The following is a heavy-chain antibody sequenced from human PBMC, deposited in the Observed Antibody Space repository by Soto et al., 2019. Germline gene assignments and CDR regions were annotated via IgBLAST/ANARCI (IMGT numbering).Heavy chain of an antibody. CDR2: INPNSGGT. D-gene: IGHD3-22*01. J-gene: IGHJ4*02. CDR3: AREKVAYYDSSGYTFDY. Sequence: XSVKVSCKASVYTFTCYYMHWVRQAPGQGLEWMGWINPNSGGTNYAQKFQGRVTMTRDTSISTAYMELSRLRSDDTAVYYCAREKVAYYDSSGYTFDYWGQGTLVTVSS. V-gene: IGHV1-2*02. CDR1: VYTFTCYY.